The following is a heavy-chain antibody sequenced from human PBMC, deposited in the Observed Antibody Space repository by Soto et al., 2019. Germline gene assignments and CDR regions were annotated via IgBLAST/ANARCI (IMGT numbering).Heavy chain of an antibody. V-gene: IGHV5-51*01. D-gene: IGHD2-15*01. CDR3: ARTDPPRTMAWWDYYYGMDV. J-gene: IGHJ6*02. Sequence: GESLKISCKGSGYSFTSYWIGWVRQMPGKGLEWMGIIYPGDSDTRYSPSFQGQVTISADKSISTAYLQWSSLKASDTAMYYCARTDPPRTMAWWDYYYGMDVWGQGTTGTVSS. CDR2: IYPGDSDT. CDR1: GYSFTSYW.